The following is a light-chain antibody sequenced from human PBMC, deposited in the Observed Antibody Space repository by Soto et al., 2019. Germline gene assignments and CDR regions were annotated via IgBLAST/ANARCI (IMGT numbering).Light chain of an antibody. CDR1: NIGSKS. J-gene: IGLJ1*01. Sequence: SYQLSHPPSLSVAPGQTARITCGGNNIGSKSVHWYQQKPGQAPVLVVYDDSDRPSGIPERFSGSNSGNTATLTISRVEAGDEADYCCQVWDSSSDHYVFGTGTKVTGL. CDR3: QVWDSSSDHYV. CDR2: DDS. V-gene: IGLV3-21*02.